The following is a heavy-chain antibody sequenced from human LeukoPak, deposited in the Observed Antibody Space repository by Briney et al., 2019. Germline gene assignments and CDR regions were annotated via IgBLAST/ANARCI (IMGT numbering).Heavy chain of an antibody. CDR1: GYTFTSYD. CDR2: MNPNSGNT. D-gene: IGHD1-26*01. J-gene: IGHJ4*02. V-gene: IGHV1-8*01. CDR3: ARVSLVVGATNELSDY. Sequence: ASVKVSCKASGYTFTSYDINWVRQATGQGLEWMGWMNPNSGNTGYAQKFQGRVTMTRNTSISTAYMELSSLRSEDTAVHYCARVSLVVGATNELSDYWGQGTLVTVSS.